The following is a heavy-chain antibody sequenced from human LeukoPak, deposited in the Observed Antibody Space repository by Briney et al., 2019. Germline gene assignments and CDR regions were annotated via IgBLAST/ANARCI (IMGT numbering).Heavy chain of an antibody. V-gene: IGHV3-23*01. Sequence: PGGSLRLSCAASGFTFSSYAMTWVRQAPGKGLEWVSTISGSGGTTYYADSVKGRFTISRDNSKNTLYLQMNSLRAEDTAVYYCAIDGAGSYFYYWGQGTLVTVSS. CDR3: AIDGAGSYFYY. D-gene: IGHD3-10*01. CDR2: ISGSGGTT. J-gene: IGHJ4*02. CDR1: GFTFSSYA.